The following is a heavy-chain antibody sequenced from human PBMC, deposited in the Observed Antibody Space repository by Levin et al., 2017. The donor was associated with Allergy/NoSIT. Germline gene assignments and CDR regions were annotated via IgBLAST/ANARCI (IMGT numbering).Heavy chain of an antibody. CDR3: AKAGDMTTSHYYYYYMDV. D-gene: IGHD4-11*01. V-gene: IGHV3-9*01. CDR1: GFTFDDYA. CDR2: ISWNSGSI. Sequence: PGGSLRLSCAASGFTFDDYAMHWVRQAPGKGLEWVSGISWNSGSIGYADSVKGRFTISRDNAKNSLYLQMNSLRAEDTALYYCAKAGDMTTSHYYYYYMDVWGKGTTVTVSS. J-gene: IGHJ6*03.